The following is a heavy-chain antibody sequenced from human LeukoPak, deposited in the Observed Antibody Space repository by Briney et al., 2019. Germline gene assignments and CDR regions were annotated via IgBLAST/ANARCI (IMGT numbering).Heavy chain of an antibody. D-gene: IGHD6-13*01. V-gene: IGHV4-39*01. CDR2: IYYSGST. CDR1: GGSIRRSSYF. J-gene: IGHJ4*02. Sequence: PSETLSLTCTVSGGSIRRSSYFWGWIRQPPGKGLEWIGSIYYSGSTYYNPSLNSRVTISVDTSKNQFSLKVSSVTAADTAVYYCARHPQWAEAGSFDYWGQGTLVIVSS. CDR3: ARHPQWAEAGSFDY.